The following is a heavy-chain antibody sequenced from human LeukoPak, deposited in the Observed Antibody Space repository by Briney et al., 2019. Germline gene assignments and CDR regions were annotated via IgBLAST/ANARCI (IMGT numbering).Heavy chain of an antibody. J-gene: IGHJ4*02. D-gene: IGHD1-1*01. Sequence: SETLSLTCTVSGGSISSSSYYWGWIRQPPGKGLEWIGSIYYSGRTYNNPSLKSRVTISVDTSKNQFSLKLSSVTAADTAVYYCARHRWDGTFNFDYWGQGTLVPVSS. V-gene: IGHV4-39*01. CDR3: ARHRWDGTFNFDY. CDR2: IYYSGRT. CDR1: GGSISSSSYY.